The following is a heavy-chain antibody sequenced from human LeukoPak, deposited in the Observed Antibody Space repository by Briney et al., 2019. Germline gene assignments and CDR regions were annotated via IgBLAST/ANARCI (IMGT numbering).Heavy chain of an antibody. CDR2: ISYDGSNK. CDR1: GFTFSSYV. V-gene: IGHV3-30*18. J-gene: IGHJ4*02. Sequence: PGGSLRLSCAASGFTFSSYVVHWVRQAPGKGLEWVAVISYDGSNKYYADSVKGRFTISRDNSKNTLYLQMNSLRAEDTAVYYCAKGRHYYDSSGYYSDFDYWGQGTLVTVSS. CDR3: AKGRHYYDSSGYYSDFDY. D-gene: IGHD3-22*01.